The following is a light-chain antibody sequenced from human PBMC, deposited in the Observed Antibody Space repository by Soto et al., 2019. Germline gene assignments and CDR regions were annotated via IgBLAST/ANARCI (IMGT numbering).Light chain of an antibody. J-gene: IGKJ2*01. V-gene: IGKV3-20*01. CDR3: LKYGSSPPYT. CDR1: QSVSNNY. CDR2: GSS. Sequence: EVVLTQSPGTLSLSPGERATLSCRASQSVSNNYLAWYQQKPGQAPRLVIFGSSDRATGIPDRFSGSGSGTDFTLTISRLEPEDFAVYYCLKYGSSPPYTFGQGTKLEIK.